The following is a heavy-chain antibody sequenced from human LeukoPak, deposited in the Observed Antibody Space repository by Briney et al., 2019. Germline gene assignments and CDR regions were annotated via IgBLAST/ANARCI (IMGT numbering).Heavy chain of an antibody. V-gene: IGHV4-4*07. J-gene: IGHJ5*02. Sequence: SEALSLTCTVSGGSISSYYWSWIRQPAGKGLEWIGRIYTSGSTNSNPSLKSRVTMSVDTSKNQFSLKLSSVTAADTAVYYCARGYGAAVHNKISWFDPWGQGTLVTVSS. CDR3: ARGYGAAVHNKISWFDP. CDR2: IYTSGST. D-gene: IGHD6-13*01. CDR1: GGSISSYY.